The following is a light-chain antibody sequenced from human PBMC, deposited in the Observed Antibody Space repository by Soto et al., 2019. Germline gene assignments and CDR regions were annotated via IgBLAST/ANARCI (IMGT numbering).Light chain of an antibody. CDR3: TSYTSSITVV. CDR2: EVS. Sequence: QPVLTQPASVSGSPGQSITISCTGTSSDVGGYNYVSWYQHHPGKAPKLMIYEVSKRPSGVANRFSGSKSGNTASLTISGLQAEDEADYYCTSYTSSITVVFGGGTKLTVL. J-gene: IGLJ2*01. V-gene: IGLV2-14*01. CDR1: SSDVGGYNY.